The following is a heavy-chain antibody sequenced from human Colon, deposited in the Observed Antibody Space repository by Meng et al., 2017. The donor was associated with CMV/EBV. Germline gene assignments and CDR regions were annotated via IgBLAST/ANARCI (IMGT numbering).Heavy chain of an antibody. CDR2: ISTYNGNT. Sequence: QVQLVQSGAEVKKPGASVKVSCTASGYTFNSYPISWVRQAPGQGLEWMGWISTYNGNTNYAQKFQGRLTLTTDTSTSTAYMELRGLRSDDTAVYYCAREKATVTTFMLLYWGLRTLVTVSS. CDR3: AREKATVTTFMLLY. D-gene: IGHD4-17*01. CDR1: GYTFNSYP. J-gene: IGHJ4*02. V-gene: IGHV1-18*01.